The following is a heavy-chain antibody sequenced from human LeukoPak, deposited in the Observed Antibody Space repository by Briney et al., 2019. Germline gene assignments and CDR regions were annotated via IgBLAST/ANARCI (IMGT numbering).Heavy chain of an antibody. CDR1: GYTFTSYG. V-gene: IGHV1-18*01. CDR2: ISAYNGNT. D-gene: IGHD3-16*02. Sequence: GASVKVSCKASGYTFTSYGISWVRQAPGQGLEWMGWISAYNGNTNYAQKLQGRVTMTTDTSTSTAYMELRSLRSDDTAVYYCARDLRPPYYDYVWGSYRWDWFDPWGQEPWSPSPQ. CDR3: ARDLRPPYYDYVWGSYRWDWFDP. J-gene: IGHJ5*02.